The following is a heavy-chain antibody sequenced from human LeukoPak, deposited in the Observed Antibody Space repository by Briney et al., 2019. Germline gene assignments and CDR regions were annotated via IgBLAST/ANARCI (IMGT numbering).Heavy chain of an antibody. CDR2: ISWNSGSI. Sequence: SLRLSCAASGFKFDDYAMHWVRQAPGKGLEWVSGISWNSGSIGYADSVKGRFTISRDNAKNSLYLQMNSLRAEDTALYYCAKGNYYDSSGGIDYWGQGTLVTVSS. CDR1: GFKFDDYA. V-gene: IGHV3-9*01. J-gene: IGHJ4*02. D-gene: IGHD3-22*01. CDR3: AKGNYYDSSGGIDY.